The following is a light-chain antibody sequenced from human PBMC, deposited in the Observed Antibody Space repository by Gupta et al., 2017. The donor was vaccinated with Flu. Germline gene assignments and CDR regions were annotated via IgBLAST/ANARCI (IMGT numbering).Light chain of an antibody. CDR3: TSNTGSTPLVF. Sequence: QSALTQPASVSGSPGQSITISCTGTSSDVGRYNYVSWYQHHPDKAPQLMIYEVYNRPSGVSNRFSGPKSGTPPSLPISGLQAEDEADYSCTSNTGSTPLVFFGGGTNLPVL. J-gene: IGLJ2*01. CDR2: EVY. V-gene: IGLV2-14*01. CDR1: SSDVGRYNY.